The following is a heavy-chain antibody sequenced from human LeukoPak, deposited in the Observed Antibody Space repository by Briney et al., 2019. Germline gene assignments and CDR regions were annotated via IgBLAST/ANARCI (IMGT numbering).Heavy chain of an antibody. CDR3: ARARRTVTATGYFDY. CDR2: IYYSGST. Sequence: SETLSLTRAVSGGSISSYYWSWIRQPPGKGLEWIGHIYYSGSTNYNPSLKSRVTISIDTSKNQFSLRLSSVTAADTAVYYCARARRTVTATGYFDYWGQGTLVTVSS. D-gene: IGHD2-15*01. J-gene: IGHJ4*02. CDR1: GGSISSYY. V-gene: IGHV4-59*01.